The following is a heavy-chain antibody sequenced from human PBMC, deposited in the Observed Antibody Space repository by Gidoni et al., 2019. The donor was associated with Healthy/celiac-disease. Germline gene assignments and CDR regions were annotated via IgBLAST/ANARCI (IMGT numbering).Heavy chain of an antibody. D-gene: IGHD1-26*01. CDR3: ARGEWELLGGAFDI. Sequence: QVQLQESGPGLVKPAETLSLTCTVSGGSVSSGSYYWRWIRQPPGKGLEWIGYIYYSGSTNYNSSLKSRVTISVDTSKNQFSLKLSSVTAADTAVYYCARGEWELLGGAFDIWGQGTMVTVSS. V-gene: IGHV4-61*01. J-gene: IGHJ3*02. CDR2: IYYSGST. CDR1: GGSVSSGSYY.